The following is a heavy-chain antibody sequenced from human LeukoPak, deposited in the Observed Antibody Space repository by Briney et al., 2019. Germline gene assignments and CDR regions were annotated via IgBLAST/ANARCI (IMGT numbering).Heavy chain of an antibody. V-gene: IGHV4-34*01. J-gene: IGHJ2*01. CDR1: GGSFSGDY. Sequence: SETLSLTCAVYGGSFSGDYWSWIRQPPGKGLEWIGEIHHSGSTNYNPSLQSRVTVSVDTSKNQFSLKLSSVTAADTAVYFCAKNFDLWGRGTLVTVSS. CDR2: IHHSGST. CDR3: AKNFDL.